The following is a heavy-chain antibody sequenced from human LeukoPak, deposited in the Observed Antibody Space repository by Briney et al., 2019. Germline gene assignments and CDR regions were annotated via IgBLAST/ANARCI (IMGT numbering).Heavy chain of an antibody. CDR3: AKESDPPRFDY. V-gene: IGHV3-7*03. J-gene: IGHJ4*02. Sequence: PGGSLRLSCAASGFTFSSHWMSWVRQAPGKGLEWVANIKQDGSEKYYVDSVKGRFTISRDNAKNSLYLQMNSLRAEDTALYYCAKESDPPRFDYWGQGTLVTVSS. CDR2: IKQDGSEK. CDR1: GFTFSSHW.